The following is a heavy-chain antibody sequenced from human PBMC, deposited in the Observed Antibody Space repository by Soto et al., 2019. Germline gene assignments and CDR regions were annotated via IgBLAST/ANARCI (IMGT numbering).Heavy chain of an antibody. CDR3: ARAREDIVVVVAAPYYYYGMDV. CDR1: GGTFSSYA. J-gene: IGHJ6*02. V-gene: IGHV1-69*12. D-gene: IGHD2-15*01. CDR2: IIPIFGTA. Sequence: QVQLVQSGAEVKKPGSSVKVSCKASGGTFSSYAISWVRQAPGQGLERMGGIIPIFGTANYAQKFQGRVTITADETTSTAYMELSSLRSEDTAVYYCARAREDIVVVVAAPYYYYGMDVWGQGTTVTVSS.